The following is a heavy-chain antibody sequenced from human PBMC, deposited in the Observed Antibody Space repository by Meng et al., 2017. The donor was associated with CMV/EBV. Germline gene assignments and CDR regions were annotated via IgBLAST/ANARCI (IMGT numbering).Heavy chain of an antibody. CDR2: IYSGGRS. V-gene: IGHV3-66*02. D-gene: IGHD6-13*01. J-gene: IGHJ5*02. CDR3: ARDIAVAAGSVS. Sequence: GESLKISCAASGFIVSSDYMTWVRQAPGKGLEWVSVIYSGGRSYYADFAQGRFTISRDTSKNTLYLQMNSLRPEDTAVYYCARDIAVAAGSVSWGPGTVVTVSS. CDR1: GFIVSSDY.